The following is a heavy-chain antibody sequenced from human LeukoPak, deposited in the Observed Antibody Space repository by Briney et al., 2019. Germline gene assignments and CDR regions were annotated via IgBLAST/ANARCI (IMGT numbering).Heavy chain of an antibody. J-gene: IGHJ6*03. CDR2: MSPNTGNT. V-gene: IGHV1-8*01. CDR3: ARGMIQCMDV. Sequence: ASVKVSCKTSGYTFTSYDINWVRQATGQGLEGMGYMSPNTGNTGYAQKFQGRVTMTKNTSINTAYMELSSLRSEDTAVYYCARGMIQCMDVWGKGTTVTVSS. D-gene: IGHD3-22*01. CDR1: GYTFTSYD.